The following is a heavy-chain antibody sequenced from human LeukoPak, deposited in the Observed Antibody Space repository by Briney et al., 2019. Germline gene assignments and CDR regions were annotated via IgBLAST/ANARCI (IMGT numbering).Heavy chain of an antibody. J-gene: IGHJ4*02. V-gene: IGHV3-23*01. CDR3: LGNYYNSAFDY. D-gene: IGHD3-10*01. CDR1: GFTFSSYA. CDR2: ISGSGGST. Sequence: GGSLRLSCAASGFTFSSYAMSWVRQAPGKGLEWVSGISGSGGSTYYADSVKGRFTISRDNSKNTLYLQMNSLRAEDTAVYYCLGNYYNSAFDYWGQGTLVTVSS.